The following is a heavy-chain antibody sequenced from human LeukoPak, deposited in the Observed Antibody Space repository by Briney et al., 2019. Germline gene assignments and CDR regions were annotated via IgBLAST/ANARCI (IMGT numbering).Heavy chain of an antibody. D-gene: IGHD1-1*01. V-gene: IGHV1-18*01. CDR3: ARDERPPGPFYNCYGMDV. Sequence: AAVNVSCKASGYTFSTYGIDWVRQAPGQGLEWMGWISTYNGNPKYAQKLQGRVTMTTDTSTSTAYMELRSLRSDDTAVYYCARDERPPGPFYNCYGMDVWGQGTTVTLSS. CDR1: GYTFSTYG. J-gene: IGHJ6*02. CDR2: ISTYNGNP.